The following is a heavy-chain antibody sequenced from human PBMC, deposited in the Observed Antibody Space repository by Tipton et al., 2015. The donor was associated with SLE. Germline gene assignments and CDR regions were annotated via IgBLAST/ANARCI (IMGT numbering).Heavy chain of an antibody. V-gene: IGHV1-69*01. CDR2: IIPIFGTA. D-gene: IGHD3-22*01. Sequence: QLVQSGAEVKKPGSSAKVSCKASGGTFSSYAISWVRQAPGQGLEWMGGIIPIFGTANYAQKLQGRVTITADESTSTAYMELSSLRSEDTAVYYCASYDSRGPTGAFDIWGQGTVVAVSS. CDR1: GGTFSSYA. J-gene: IGHJ3*02. CDR3: ASYDSRGPTGAFDI.